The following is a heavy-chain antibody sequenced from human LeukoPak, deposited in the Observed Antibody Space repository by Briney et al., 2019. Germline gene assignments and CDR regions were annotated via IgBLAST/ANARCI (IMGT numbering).Heavy chain of an antibody. J-gene: IGHJ3*02. CDR3: AGSYANGADAFDI. Sequence: GASVKVSCKASGYTFTGYYMHWVRQAPGQGLEWMGWINPNSGGTNYAQKFQGWVTMTRDTSISTAYMELSRLRSDDTAVYYCAGSYANGADAFDIWGQGTMVTVSS. V-gene: IGHV1-2*04. CDR1: GYTFTGYY. D-gene: IGHD3-10*01. CDR2: INPNSGGT.